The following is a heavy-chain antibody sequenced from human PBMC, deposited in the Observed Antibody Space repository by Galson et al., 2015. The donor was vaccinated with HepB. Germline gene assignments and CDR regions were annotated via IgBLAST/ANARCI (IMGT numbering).Heavy chain of an antibody. CDR1: GFTFSSYW. Sequence: SLRLSCAASGFTFSSYWMHWVRQAPGKGLVWVSRIKSDGSSTMYADSAKGRFTISRDNSKNTLYLQMNSLRAEDTAVYYCARDGGFITVIYYYYGMDVWGQGTTVTVSS. CDR3: ARDGGFITVIYYYYGMDV. V-gene: IGHV3-74*03. D-gene: IGHD3-10*01. J-gene: IGHJ6*02. CDR2: IKSDGSST.